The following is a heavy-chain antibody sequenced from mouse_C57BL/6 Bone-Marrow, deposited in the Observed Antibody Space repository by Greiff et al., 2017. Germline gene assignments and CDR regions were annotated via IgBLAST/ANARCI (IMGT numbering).Heavy chain of an antibody. CDR2: IDPEIGDT. Sequence: EVQLQQSGAELVRPGASVKLSCTASGFNIKDDYIHWVKQRPEQGLEWIGWIDPEIGDTEYASKFQGKATITSDTSYNQAYLQLISLTSEDTAVYYCSSFDGNYFDFWGQGTPLTVAS. CDR3: SSFDGNYFDF. V-gene: IGHV14-4*01. J-gene: IGHJ2*01. CDR1: GFNIKDDY. D-gene: IGHD2-3*01.